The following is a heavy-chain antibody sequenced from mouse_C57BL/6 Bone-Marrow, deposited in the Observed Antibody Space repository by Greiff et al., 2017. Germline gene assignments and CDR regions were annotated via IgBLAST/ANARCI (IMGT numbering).Heavy chain of an antibody. D-gene: IGHD4-1*01. V-gene: IGHV5-2*01. CDR2: INSDGGST. Sequence: EVQVVESGGGLVQPGESLKLSCESNEYEFPSHDMSWVRKTPGKRLALVAAINSDGGSTYYPDTMERRCTISRDNTKKTLYLQLSSLRSEDAALYYCAREDWGGAMDYWGQGTSVTVSS. CDR3: AREDWGGAMDY. CDR1: EYEFPSHD. J-gene: IGHJ4*01.